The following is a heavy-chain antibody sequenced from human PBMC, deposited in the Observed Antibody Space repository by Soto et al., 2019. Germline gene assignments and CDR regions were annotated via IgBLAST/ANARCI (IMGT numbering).Heavy chain of an antibody. D-gene: IGHD6-6*01. Sequence: PGRSLRRSCAAAGCTFSSYGMHWVRQAPGKGQEWVAVISYDGSNKYYADSVKGRFTISRDNSKNTLYLQMNSLRAEDTAVYYCAKLYSSSGDYYYGMDVWGQGTTVTVSS. CDR2: ISYDGSNK. V-gene: IGHV3-30*18. CDR1: GCTFSSYG. J-gene: IGHJ6*02. CDR3: AKLYSSSGDYYYGMDV.